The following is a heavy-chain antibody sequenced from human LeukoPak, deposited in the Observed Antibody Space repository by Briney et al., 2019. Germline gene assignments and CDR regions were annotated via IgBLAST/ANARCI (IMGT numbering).Heavy chain of an antibody. V-gene: IGHV4-34*01. Sequence: SETLSLTCAVCGGSFSGYYWSWIRQPPGKGLEWIGEINHSGSTNYNPSLKSRVTISVDTSKNQFSLKLSSVTAADTAVYYCAREGSGWGQGTLVTVSS. CDR3: AREGSG. D-gene: IGHD6-19*01. CDR2: INHSGST. J-gene: IGHJ4*02. CDR1: GGSFSGYY.